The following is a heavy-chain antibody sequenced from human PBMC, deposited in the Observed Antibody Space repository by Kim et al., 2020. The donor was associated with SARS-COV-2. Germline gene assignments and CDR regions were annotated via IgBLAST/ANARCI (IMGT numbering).Heavy chain of an antibody. V-gene: IGHV4-31*02. CDR3: ARGPRITMTPDY. J-gene: IGHJ4*02. D-gene: IGHD3-22*01. Sequence: YYNPSLKSRVTISVDTSKNPCSLKLSSVTAADTAVYYGARGPRITMTPDYWGQGTLVTVSS.